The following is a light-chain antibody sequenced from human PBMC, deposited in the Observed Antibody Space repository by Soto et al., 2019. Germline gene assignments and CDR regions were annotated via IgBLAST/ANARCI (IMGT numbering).Light chain of an antibody. J-gene: IGKJ5*01. Sequence: EIVMTQSPATLSVSPGERATLSCRASQSVSSNLAWYQQKPGQAPRLLINGASTRATGIPARFSGSGSGTDFTLTISSLQSEDFAVYYCQQYNNWPAITFGQGTRLEIK. CDR3: QQYNNWPAIT. CDR1: QSVSSN. CDR2: GAS. V-gene: IGKV3D-15*01.